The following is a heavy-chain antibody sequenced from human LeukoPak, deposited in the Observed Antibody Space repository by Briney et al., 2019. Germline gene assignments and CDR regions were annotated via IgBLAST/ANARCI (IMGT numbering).Heavy chain of an antibody. J-gene: IGHJ4*02. D-gene: IGHD5-18*01. Sequence: GGSLRLSCAASGFTFSSSAMSWVRQAPGKGLEWVSSISGSGGSTAYADSVKGRFTISKDNSKNTLHLQMNGLRPEDTAVYYCAKGGIQLWYYLDYWGQVTLVTVSS. V-gene: IGHV3-23*01. CDR3: AKGGIQLWYYLDY. CDR2: ISGSGGST. CDR1: GFTFSSSA.